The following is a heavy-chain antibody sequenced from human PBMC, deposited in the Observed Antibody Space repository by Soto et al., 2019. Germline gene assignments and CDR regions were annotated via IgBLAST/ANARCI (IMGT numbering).Heavy chain of an antibody. CDR2: GNT. D-gene: IGHD4-17*01. Sequence: GNTHSNPSLKSRVTISVDTSKNQFSLKLNSVTAADTAVYYCARTPVATPYAFEIWGQGAKVTVSS. V-gene: IGHV4-59*01. J-gene: IGHJ3*02. CDR3: ARTPVATPYAFEI.